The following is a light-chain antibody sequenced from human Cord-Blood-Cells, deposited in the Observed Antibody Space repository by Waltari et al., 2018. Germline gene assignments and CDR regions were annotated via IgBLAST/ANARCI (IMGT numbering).Light chain of an antibody. J-gene: IGLJ3*02. CDR3: CSYAGSYTWV. CDR1: SSDVGGYNY. Sequence: QSALTQPRSVSGSPGQSVTISCTGTSSDVGGYNYVSWYQQHPAKAPKLMIYDVSKRPSGVPDRFSGSKSGNTASLTISGLQAEDEADYYCCSYAGSYTWVFGGGTKLT. V-gene: IGLV2-11*02. CDR2: DVS.